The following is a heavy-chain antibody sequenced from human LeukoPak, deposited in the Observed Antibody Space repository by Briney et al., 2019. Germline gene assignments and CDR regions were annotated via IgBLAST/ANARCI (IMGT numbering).Heavy chain of an antibody. V-gene: IGHV3-48*03. J-gene: IGHJ4*02. CDR1: GFTLSSYE. CDR3: ARDMIRGVTFDY. Sequence: PGGSLRLSCAASGFTLSSYEMNWVRLAPGKGLEWLSYISSSRSTIYYADSVKGRFTISRDNAKNSLYLQMNSLRAEDTAVYFCARDMIRGVTFDYWGQGTLVTVSS. D-gene: IGHD3-10*01. CDR2: ISSSRSTI.